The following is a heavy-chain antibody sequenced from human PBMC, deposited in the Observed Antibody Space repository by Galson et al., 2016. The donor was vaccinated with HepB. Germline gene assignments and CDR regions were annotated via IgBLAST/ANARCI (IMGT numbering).Heavy chain of an antibody. Sequence: SLRLSCAASGFIFDEYAMHWVRQAPGKGLEWVSGISYNTGTKGYADSVKGRFTISRDNAKNSVYLQMDTLRPEDTAINYCAKDKGSYRYFFDSWGQGTLVTVSS. CDR3: AKDKGSYRYFFDS. CDR1: GFIFDEYA. CDR2: ISYNTGTK. D-gene: IGHD1-26*01. J-gene: IGHJ4*02. V-gene: IGHV3-9*01.